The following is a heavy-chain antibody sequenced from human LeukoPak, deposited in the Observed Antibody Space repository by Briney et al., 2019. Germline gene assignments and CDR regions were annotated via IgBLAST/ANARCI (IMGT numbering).Heavy chain of an antibody. D-gene: IGHD3-22*01. CDR1: GGTFSSYA. CDR2: IIPIFGTA. CDR3: ATYNYDSSGRNWFDP. J-gene: IGHJ5*02. V-gene: IGHV1-69*13. Sequence: SVKVSCKASGGTFSSYAISWVRQAPGQGLEWMGGIIPIFGTANYAQKFQGRVTITADESTSTAYMELSSLRSEDTAVYYCATYNYDSSGRNWFDPWGQGTLVTVSS.